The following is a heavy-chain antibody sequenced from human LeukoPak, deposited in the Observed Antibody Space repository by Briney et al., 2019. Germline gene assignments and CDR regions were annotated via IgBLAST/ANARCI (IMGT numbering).Heavy chain of an antibody. D-gene: IGHD1-26*01. Sequence: PSETLSLTCTVSGGSISSGGYYWSWIRQHPGKGLEWIGYIYYSGSTYYNPSLKSRVTISVDTSKNQFSLKLSSVTAADTAVYYCARVPNSGSYYGAFDIWGQGTMVTVSS. CDR2: IYYSGST. J-gene: IGHJ3*02. CDR3: ARVPNSGSYYGAFDI. V-gene: IGHV4-31*03. CDR1: GGSISSGGYY.